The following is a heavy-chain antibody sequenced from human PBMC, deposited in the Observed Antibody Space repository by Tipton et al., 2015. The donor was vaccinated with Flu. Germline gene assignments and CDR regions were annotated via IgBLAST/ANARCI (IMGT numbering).Heavy chain of an antibody. CDR1: GGSFSGYY. D-gene: IGHD4-11*01. J-gene: IGHJ5*01. V-gene: IGHV4-34*01. CDR3: ARRDYSNYVSEPKNWFDS. Sequence: GSLRLSCAVNGGSFSGYYWSWIRQPPGKGLEWIGEINHGGSTHYKTSLKSRVTMSVDTSMNQVSLRLSSVTAADTAVYYCARRDYSNYVSEPKNWFDSWGLGTLVTVSS. CDR2: INHGGST.